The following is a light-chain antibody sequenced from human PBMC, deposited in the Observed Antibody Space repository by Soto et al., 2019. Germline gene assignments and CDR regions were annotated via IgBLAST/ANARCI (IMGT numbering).Light chain of an antibody. Sequence: SVLTQPASVSGSPGQSITISCTGTSSDVGGYNYISWYQQHPGKAHKFMIYDVSNRPSGVSNLFSGSKSGNTASLTISGLQAEDEADYYCSSYTTSNTRQIVFGTGTKVTVL. CDR3: SSYTTSNTRQIV. CDR2: DVS. V-gene: IGLV2-14*01. J-gene: IGLJ1*01. CDR1: SSDVGGYNY.